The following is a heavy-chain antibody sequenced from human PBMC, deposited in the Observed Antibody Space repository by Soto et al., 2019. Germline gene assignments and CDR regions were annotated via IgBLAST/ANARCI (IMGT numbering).Heavy chain of an antibody. CDR3: AKHGDGLGLGDTYYGSGSFDY. Sequence: EVQLLESGGGLVQPGGSLRLSCAASGFTFSSYAMSWVRQAPGKGLEWVSAISGSGGSTYYADSVKGRFTISRDNSKNTLYLQMNSLRAEDTAVYYCAKHGDGLGLGDTYYGSGSFDYWGQGTLVTVSS. J-gene: IGHJ4*02. CDR2: ISGSGGST. CDR1: GFTFSSYA. V-gene: IGHV3-23*01. D-gene: IGHD3-10*01.